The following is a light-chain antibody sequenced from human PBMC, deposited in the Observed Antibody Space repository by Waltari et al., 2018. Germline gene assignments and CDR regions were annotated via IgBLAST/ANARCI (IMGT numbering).Light chain of an antibody. J-gene: IGLJ2*01. CDR1: DIGFKN. Sequence: YEMIQPLSVSVALGQTASITRGGSDIGFKNVHWYQQKPGQAPVVVIFKDSNRPSGIPERFYGSNSGNTATLTITRVQAGDEADYYCQVWDSTTVIFGGGTKLTVL. V-gene: IGLV3-9*01. CDR3: QVWDSTTVI. CDR2: KDS.